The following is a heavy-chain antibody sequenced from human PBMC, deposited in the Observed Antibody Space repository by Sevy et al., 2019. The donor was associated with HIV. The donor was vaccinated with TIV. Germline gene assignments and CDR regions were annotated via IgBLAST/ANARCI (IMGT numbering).Heavy chain of an antibody. Sequence: GGSLRLSCAASGFTVSSNYMSWVRQAPGKGLEWVASITSSSSYIKYADSVKGRFTISRDNAKNALYLQMNSLSPEDTAEYYCARDNRPYCGGDCYSSIGYYGMDVWGQGTTVTVSS. J-gene: IGHJ6*02. CDR2: ITSSSSYI. CDR3: ARDNRPYCGGDCYSSIGYYGMDV. D-gene: IGHD2-21*02. V-gene: IGHV3-21*01. CDR1: GFTVSSNY.